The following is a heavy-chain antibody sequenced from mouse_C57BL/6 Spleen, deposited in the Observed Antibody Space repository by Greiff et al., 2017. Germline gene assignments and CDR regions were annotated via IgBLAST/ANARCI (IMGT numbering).Heavy chain of an antibody. J-gene: IGHJ4*01. CDR3: ERGGDSSGPHAMDY. CDR2: IYPRSGNT. D-gene: IGHD3-2*02. Sequence: QVQLQQSGAELARPGASVKLSCKASGYTFTSSGISWVKQRTGQGLEWIGEIYPRSGNTYYNEKFKGKATLTADKSSSTAYMELRSLTSEDSAVYVCERGGDSSGPHAMDYWGQGTSVTVSS. CDR1: GYTFTSSG. V-gene: IGHV1-81*01.